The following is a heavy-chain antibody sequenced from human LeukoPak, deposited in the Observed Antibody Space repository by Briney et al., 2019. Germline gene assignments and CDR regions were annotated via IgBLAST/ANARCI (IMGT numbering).Heavy chain of an antibody. V-gene: IGHV1-69*04. Sequence: ASVKVSCKASGGTFSTYAISWVRQAPGQGLEWVGRIVPILGTANYAQNFQGRVMITADRSTTTAYMELSSLRSEDTAVYYCARVPQGSSWPYYFDYWGQGTLVTVSS. D-gene: IGHD6-13*01. CDR1: GGTFSTYA. J-gene: IGHJ4*02. CDR2: IVPILGTA. CDR3: ARVPQGSSWPYYFDY.